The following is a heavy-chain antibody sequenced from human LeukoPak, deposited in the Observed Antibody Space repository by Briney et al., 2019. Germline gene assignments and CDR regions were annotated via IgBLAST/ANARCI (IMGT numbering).Heavy chain of an antibody. D-gene: IGHD1-7*01. CDR3: ARVRTTDYYGMDV. CDR2: ISGSGGST. J-gene: IGHJ6*04. Sequence: GGSLRLSCAASGFTFSSYAMSWVRQAPGKGLEWVSAISGSGGSTYYADSVKGRFTISRHNSKNTLYLQMNSLRAEDTAVYYCARVRTTDYYGMDVWGKGTTVTVSS. V-gene: IGHV3-23*01. CDR1: GFTFSSYA.